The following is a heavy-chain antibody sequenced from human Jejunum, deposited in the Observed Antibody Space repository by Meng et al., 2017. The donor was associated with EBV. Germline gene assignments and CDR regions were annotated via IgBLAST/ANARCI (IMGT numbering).Heavy chain of an antibody. D-gene: IGHD3-10*01. CDR2: INHGGGA. CDR3: ARLGGYASGTYYPIDP. V-gene: IGHV4-34*01. CDR1: GGSFSDYY. Sequence: QWWGGGLVKPSRTLPLTCAVYGGSFSDYYWTLIRQPAGKGLEWMGEINHGGGAIYNPSLKSRVTISVDTSKNQFSLKLSSVTAADTAVYYCARLGGYASGTYYPIDPWGQGTLVTVSS. J-gene: IGHJ5*02.